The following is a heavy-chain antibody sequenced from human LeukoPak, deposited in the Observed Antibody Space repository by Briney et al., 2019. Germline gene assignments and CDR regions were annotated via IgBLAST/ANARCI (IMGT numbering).Heavy chain of an antibody. D-gene: IGHD6-13*01. Sequence: GGSLRLSCAASGFTVSSNYMSWVRQAPGKGLEWVSFIYNDGNTYYADSMKGRFSISRDSSRNTLYLQMNSLRVEDTAVYYCAGDTHSSNWYDHWGQGTLVTVSS. CDR1: GFTVSSNY. V-gene: IGHV3-53*01. J-gene: IGHJ5*02. CDR2: IYNDGNT. CDR3: AGDTHSSNWYDH.